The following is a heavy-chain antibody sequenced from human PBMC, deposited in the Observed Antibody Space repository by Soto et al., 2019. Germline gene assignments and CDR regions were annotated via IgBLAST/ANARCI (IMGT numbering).Heavy chain of an antibody. V-gene: IGHV3-21*01. Sequence: GGSLRLSCAASGFTFSSYSMNWVRQAPGKGPEWVSSISSSSSYIYYADSVKGRFTISRDNAKNSLYLQMNSLRAEDTAVYYCARDGYYGSGSGYYYGMDVWGQGTTVTVSS. CDR1: GFTFSSYS. J-gene: IGHJ6*02. CDR3: ARDGYYGSGSGYYYGMDV. D-gene: IGHD3-10*01. CDR2: ISSSSSYI.